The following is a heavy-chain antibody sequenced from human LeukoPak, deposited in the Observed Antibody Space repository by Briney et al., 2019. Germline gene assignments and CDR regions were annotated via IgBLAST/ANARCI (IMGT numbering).Heavy chain of an antibody. J-gene: IGHJ4*02. Sequence: GGSLRLSCAASGFTFSDYWMRWVRQAPGKGLEWVANIKEDGSEKYYVDSVKGRFTISRDSAKNSLFLQMNSLRAEDTAVYYCARASRGIAANLCFDYWGQGILVTVSS. V-gene: IGHV3-7*01. CDR2: IKEDGSEK. CDR3: ARASRGIAANLCFDY. D-gene: IGHD6-25*01. CDR1: GFTFSDYW.